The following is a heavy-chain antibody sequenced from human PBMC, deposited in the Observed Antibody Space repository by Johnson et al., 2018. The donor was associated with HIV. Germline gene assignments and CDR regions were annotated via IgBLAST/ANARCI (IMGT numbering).Heavy chain of an antibody. CDR3: ARSDASDI. Sequence: VQLVESGGGLVQPGASLRLSCAASGFTFRNFWMNWVRKAPGKGLVWVANINKEGGGKYYVDSVKGRFTISRDNAKNSLYLQMNNRRAEDTAMYYCARSDASDIWGQGTMVTVSS. CDR1: GFTFRNFW. J-gene: IGHJ3*02. CDR2: INKEGGGK. V-gene: IGHV3-7*01.